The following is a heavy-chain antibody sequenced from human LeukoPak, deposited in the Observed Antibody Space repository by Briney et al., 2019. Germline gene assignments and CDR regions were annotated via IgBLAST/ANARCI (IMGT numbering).Heavy chain of an antibody. V-gene: IGHV3-66*01. CDR3: GTSSAWYRWDY. Sequence: GGSLRLSCAASGFTFSSYDMSWVRQAPGKGLEWVSVIFSGDRTYYADSVKDRFTLSRDNSKNMVYLQMNSLRAEDTAVYYCGTSSAWYRWDYWGQGTLVTVSS. D-gene: IGHD6-19*01. CDR2: IFSGDRT. CDR1: GFTFSSYD. J-gene: IGHJ4*02.